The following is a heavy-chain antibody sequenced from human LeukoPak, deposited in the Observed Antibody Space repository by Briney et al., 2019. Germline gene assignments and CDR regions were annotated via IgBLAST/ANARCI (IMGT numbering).Heavy chain of an antibody. D-gene: IGHD3-10*01. V-gene: IGHV5-51*01. CDR3: ARQPGGSGSYYNFWFDP. CDR2: IYPGDSDT. CDR1: GYSFTSYW. J-gene: IGHJ5*02. Sequence: GEPLKISCKGSGYSFTSYWIGWVRPMPGKGLEWMGIIYPGDSDTRYSPSFQGQVTISADKSISTAYLQWSSLKASDTAMYYCARQPGGSGSYYNFWFDPWGQGTLVTVSS.